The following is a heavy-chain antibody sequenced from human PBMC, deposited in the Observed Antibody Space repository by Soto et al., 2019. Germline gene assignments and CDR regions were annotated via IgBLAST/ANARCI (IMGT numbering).Heavy chain of an antibody. CDR1: GGTFSSYA. J-gene: IGHJ4*02. V-gene: IGHV1-69*13. D-gene: IGHD3-9*01. CDR2: IIPIFGTA. Sequence: SVKVCKASGGTFSSYAISWVRQAPGQGLEWMGGIIPIFGTANYAQKFQGRVTITADESTSTAYMELSSLRSEDTAVYYCARARPTGRLWLDYWGQGTLVTVSS. CDR3: ARARPTGRLWLDY.